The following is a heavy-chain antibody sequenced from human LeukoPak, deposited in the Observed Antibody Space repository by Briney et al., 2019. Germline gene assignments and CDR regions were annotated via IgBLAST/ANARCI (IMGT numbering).Heavy chain of an antibody. CDR2: IYTSGST. J-gene: IGHJ4*02. D-gene: IGHD3-10*01. CDR1: GGSICNYY. Sequence: SETLSLTCAVSGGSICNYYWSWTRQPAGKGLEWIGRIYTSGSTNYNPSLRSRVTMSVDTSKNQFSLKLSSVTAADTAVYYCARDRDYYGSGSYSYSDYWGQGTLVTVSS. CDR3: ARDRDYYGSGSYSYSDY. V-gene: IGHV4-4*07.